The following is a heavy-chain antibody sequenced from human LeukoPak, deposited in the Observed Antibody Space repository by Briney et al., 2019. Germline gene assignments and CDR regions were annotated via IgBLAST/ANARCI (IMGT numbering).Heavy chain of an antibody. D-gene: IGHD3-9*01. CDR2: ISSSSSYI. Sequence: PGGSLRLSCAASGFTFSSYSMNWVRQAPGKGLEWVSSISSSSSYIYYADSVKGRFTISRDNAKNSLYLQMNSLRAEDTAVYYCASGENDILTGLSSYWGQGTLSPSPQ. V-gene: IGHV3-21*01. CDR1: GFTFSSYS. J-gene: IGHJ4*02. CDR3: ASGENDILTGLSSY.